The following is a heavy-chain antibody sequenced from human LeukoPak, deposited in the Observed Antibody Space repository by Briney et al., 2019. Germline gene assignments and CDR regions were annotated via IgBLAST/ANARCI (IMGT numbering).Heavy chain of an antibody. CDR1: GGSISSYY. Sequence: SETLSLTCTVSGGSISSYYWSWIRQPPGKGLEWIGYIYYSGSTNYNPSLKSRVTISVDTSKNQFSLKLSSVTAADTAVYYCARFGGDGYNPRGDFDYWGQGTLVTVSS. V-gene: IGHV4-59*01. CDR3: ARFGGDGYNPRGDFDY. CDR2: IYYSGST. J-gene: IGHJ4*02. D-gene: IGHD5-24*01.